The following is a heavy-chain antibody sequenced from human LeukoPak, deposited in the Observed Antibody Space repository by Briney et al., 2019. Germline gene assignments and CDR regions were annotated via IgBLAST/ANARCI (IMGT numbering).Heavy chain of an antibody. CDR1: GGSIGSYY. CDR2: IYTSGST. D-gene: IGHD6-19*01. CDR3: ARSGEQWLVK. V-gene: IGHV4-4*07. J-gene: IGHJ4*02. Sequence: KPSETLSPTCTVSGGSIGSYYWSWIRQPAGKGLEWIGRIYTSGSTNYNPSLKSRVTISVDTSKNQFSLKLSSVTAADTAVYYCARSGEQWLVKWGQGTLVTVSS.